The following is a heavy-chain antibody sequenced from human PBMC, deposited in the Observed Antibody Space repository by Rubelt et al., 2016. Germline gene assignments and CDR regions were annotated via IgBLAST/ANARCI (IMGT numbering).Heavy chain of an antibody. J-gene: IGHJ6*02. CDR1: GGSISSSNW. CDR2: IYHSGST. D-gene: IGHD6-6*01. Sequence: QVQLQESGPGLVKPSGTLSLTCAVSGGSISSSNWWSWVRQPPGKGLEWIGEIYHSGSTNYNPSLKSRVTISVDTSKNQFSLKLSSVTAADTAVYYCARQVAARPHYYYGMDVWGQGTTVTVSS. V-gene: IGHV4-4*02. CDR3: ARQVAARPHYYYGMDV.